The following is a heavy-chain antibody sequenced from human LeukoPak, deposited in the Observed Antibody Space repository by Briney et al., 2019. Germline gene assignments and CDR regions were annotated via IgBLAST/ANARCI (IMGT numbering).Heavy chain of an antibody. CDR1: GFTFDDYG. J-gene: IGHJ4*02. V-gene: IGHV3-20*04. D-gene: IGHD3-10*01. CDR3: AKDRLSYYYGSGTQLDY. CDR2: INWNGGST. Sequence: GGSLRLSCAASGFTFDDYGMSWVRQAPGKGLEWVSGINWNGGSTVYADSVKGRFTISRDNAKNSLYLQMNSLRADDTALYYCAKDRLSYYYGSGTQLDYWGQGTLVTVSS.